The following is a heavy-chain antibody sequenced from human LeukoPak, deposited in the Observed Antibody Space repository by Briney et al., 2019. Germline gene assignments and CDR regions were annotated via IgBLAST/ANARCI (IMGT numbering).Heavy chain of an antibody. V-gene: IGHV4-39*01. J-gene: IGHJ4*02. D-gene: IGHD2-21*02. CDR1: GGSISNSNYY. CDR2: MYYGANT. Sequence: SETLSLTCTVSGGSISNSNYYWGWIRQPPGKGLEWIGSMYYGANTYHNPSLKSRVTISVDTSKNQFSLKLSSVTAADTAVYYCARRVVVTAIFDYWGQGTLVTVSS. CDR3: ARRVVVTAIFDY.